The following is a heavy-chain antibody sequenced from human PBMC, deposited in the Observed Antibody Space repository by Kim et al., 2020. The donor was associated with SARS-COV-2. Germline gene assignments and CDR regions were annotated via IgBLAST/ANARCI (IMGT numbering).Heavy chain of an antibody. V-gene: IGHV1-2*06. CDR1: GYTFTDDY. D-gene: IGHD6-19*01. CDR3: ARVPPLYSSGFKGAFDI. J-gene: IGHJ3*02. Sequence: ASVKVSCKASGYTFTDDYIHWVRQAPGQGLEWMGRINPNSGGTNYAQKFKGRAILTRDTSISTAYMELNRLRSDDTAMYYCARVPPLYSSGFKGAFDIWGQGTMVTVSS. CDR2: INPNSGGT.